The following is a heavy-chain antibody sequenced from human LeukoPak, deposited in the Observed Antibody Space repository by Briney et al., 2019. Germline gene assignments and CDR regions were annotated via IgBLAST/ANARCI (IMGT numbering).Heavy chain of an antibody. CDR1: GYTFNSYG. CDR2: ISPTSGGT. V-gene: IGHV1-2*04. J-gene: IGHJ4*02. Sequence: ASVKVSCKASGYTFNSYGISWVRQAPGQGLEWMGWISPTSGGTIYAQKFQGWVTMTRDTSISTAYMELSRLTSNDTAVYYCATEGYWGQGTLVTVSS. CDR3: ATEGY.